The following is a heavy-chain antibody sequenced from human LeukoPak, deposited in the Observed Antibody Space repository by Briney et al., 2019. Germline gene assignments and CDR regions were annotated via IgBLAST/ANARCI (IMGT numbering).Heavy chain of an antibody. CDR1: GGSISSYY. V-gene: IGHV4-4*07. J-gene: IGHJ4*02. D-gene: IGHD3-22*01. Sequence: AGTLSLTCTVSGGSISSYYWSWIRQPAGKGLEWIGCIYTSGSTNYNPALKSQDTMSVDTFKNQCSLKLSSVTDADTAVYYCARGYDSSGYYHPLDYWGQGTLVTVSS. CDR3: ARGYDSSGYYHPLDY. CDR2: IYTSGST.